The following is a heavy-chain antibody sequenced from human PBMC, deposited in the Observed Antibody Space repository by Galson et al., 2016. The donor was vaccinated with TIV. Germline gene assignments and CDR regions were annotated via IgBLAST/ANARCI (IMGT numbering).Heavy chain of an antibody. Sequence: SVKVSCKVSKCTLTELSMHWVRQAPGKGLEWMGGFDPEQGKTIYAQKFQGRVTMTEDTSTDTAFMELSSLRFEDTAVYYCATVAWFPGLSLDNWGQGTLVTASS. J-gene: IGHJ4*02. CDR3: ATVAWFPGLSLDN. D-gene: IGHD2/OR15-2a*01. CDR2: FDPEQGKT. V-gene: IGHV1-24*01. CDR1: KCTLTELS.